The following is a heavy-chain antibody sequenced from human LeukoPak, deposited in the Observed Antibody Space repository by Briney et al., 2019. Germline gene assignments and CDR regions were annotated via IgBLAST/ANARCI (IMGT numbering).Heavy chain of an antibody. CDR1: GYTFTGYY. D-gene: IGHD3-10*01. V-gene: IGHV1-2*06. CDR3: ARDHYGYSSGSGFDC. Sequence: ASVRVSCKASGYTFTGYYMHWVPQAPGQGLEWMGRINPNSGGTNYAQRFQGRVTMTRDTSISTAYMELSRLRSDDTAVYYCARDHYGYSSGSGFDCWGQGILVTVSS. CDR2: INPNSGGT. J-gene: IGHJ4*02.